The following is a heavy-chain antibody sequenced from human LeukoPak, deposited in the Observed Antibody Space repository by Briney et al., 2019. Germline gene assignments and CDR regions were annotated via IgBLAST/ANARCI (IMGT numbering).Heavy chain of an antibody. CDR1: GGSISSGGYS. J-gene: IGHJ4*02. V-gene: IGHV4-30-2*03. CDR3: ASPRQGDYDILTGYGY. D-gene: IGHD3-9*01. Sequence: SQTLSLTCAVSGGSISSGGYSWSWIRQPPGKGLEWIGSIYYSGSTYYNPSLKSRVTISVDTSKNQFSLKLSSVTAADTAVYYCASPRQGDYDILTGYGYWGQGTLVTVSS. CDR2: IYYSGST.